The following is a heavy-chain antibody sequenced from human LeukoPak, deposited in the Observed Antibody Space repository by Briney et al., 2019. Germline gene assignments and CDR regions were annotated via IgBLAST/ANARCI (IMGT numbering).Heavy chain of an antibody. CDR1: VGSISSGGYY. D-gene: IGHD6-13*01. J-gene: IGHJ4*02. V-gene: IGHV4-31*03. CDR3: ASLLNSSSWPRTYYFDY. Sequence: PSDTLSLTCTVSVGSISSGGYYWSWIRQHPGKGLEWIGYIYYSGSTYYNPSLKSRVTISVDTSKNQFSLKLSSVTAADTAVYYCASLLNSSSWPRTYYFDYWGQGTLVTVSS. CDR2: IYYSGST.